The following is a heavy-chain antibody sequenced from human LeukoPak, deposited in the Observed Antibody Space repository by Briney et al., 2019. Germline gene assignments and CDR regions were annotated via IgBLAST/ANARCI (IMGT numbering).Heavy chain of an antibody. Sequence: ASVKVSCKASGYTFTGYYMHWVRQAPGQGLEWKGWINPNSGGTNYAQKFQGRVTMTRDTSISTAYMELSRLRSDDTAVYYCAREGLRNNWFDPWGQGTLVTVYS. J-gene: IGHJ5*02. CDR1: GYTFTGYY. CDR3: AREGLRNNWFDP. CDR2: INPNSGGT. V-gene: IGHV1-2*02.